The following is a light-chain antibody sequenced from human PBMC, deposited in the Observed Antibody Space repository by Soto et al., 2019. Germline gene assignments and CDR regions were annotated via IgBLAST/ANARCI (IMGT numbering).Light chain of an antibody. CDR3: QQYTNWPLT. CDR1: QSISTN. V-gene: IGKV3-15*01. CDR2: GAS. Sequence: EIVMTQSPATLSVSPGERATLSCRASQSISTNLDWYQQKPGQAPRLPISGASTRATGIPDRFSGSGSGTEFTLTISSLQSEDFAVYYCQQYTNWPLTFGGGTKVEIK. J-gene: IGKJ4*01.